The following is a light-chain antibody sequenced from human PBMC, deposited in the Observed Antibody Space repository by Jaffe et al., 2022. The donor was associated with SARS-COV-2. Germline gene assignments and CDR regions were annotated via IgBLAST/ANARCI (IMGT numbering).Light chain of an antibody. J-gene: IGLJ2*01. CDR2: NNN. V-gene: IGLV1-44*01. CDR3: AAWDDSLNAQ. CDR1: SSNIGSNT. Sequence: QSVLTQPPSASGTPGQRVTISCSGSSSNIGSNTVNWYQQLPGTAPKLLIYNNNQRPSGVPDRFSGSKSGASASLAISGLQSEDEADYYCAAWDDSLNAQFGGGTKLTVL.